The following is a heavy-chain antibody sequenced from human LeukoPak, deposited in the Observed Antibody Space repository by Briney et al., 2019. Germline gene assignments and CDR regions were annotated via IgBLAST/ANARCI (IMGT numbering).Heavy chain of an antibody. CDR1: GGSFSDYY. D-gene: IGHD3-22*01. CDR2: INHSGST. CDR3: ARRRSGYYPLYFDC. J-gene: IGHJ4*02. V-gene: IGHV4-34*01. Sequence: SETLSLTCAVYGGSFSDYYWSWIRQPPGKGLEWIGEINHSGSTNYNPSLNSRVTISVDTSKNQFSLKLSSVTAADTAVYYCARRRSGYYPLYFDCWGQGTLVTVSS.